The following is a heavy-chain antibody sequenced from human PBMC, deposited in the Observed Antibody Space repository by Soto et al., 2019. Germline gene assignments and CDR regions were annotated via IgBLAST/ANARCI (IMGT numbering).Heavy chain of an antibody. CDR1: GGSISSGGYY. CDR3: AKSPYDASGFDRYFFDY. D-gene: IGHD3-22*01. Sequence: PSETLSLTCTVSGGSISSGGYYWSWIRQHPGKGLEWIGYIHSSGSTFYNPSLKNRVTISVDTSKSQFSLNLSSVTAADTAVFYCAKSPYDASGFDRYFFDYRGQGILVTVSS. V-gene: IGHV4-31*03. CDR2: IHSSGST. J-gene: IGHJ4*02.